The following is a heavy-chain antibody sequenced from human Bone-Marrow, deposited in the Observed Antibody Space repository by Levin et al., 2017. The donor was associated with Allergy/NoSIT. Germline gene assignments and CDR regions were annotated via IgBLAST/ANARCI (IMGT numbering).Heavy chain of an antibody. J-gene: IGHJ3*02. Sequence: LPGGSLRLSCAASGFTFSSYGMHWVRQAPGKGLEWVAVIWYDGSNKYYADSVKGRFTISRDNSKNTLYLQMNSLRAEDTAVYYCARAGGDYYDSSGYYSQDAFDIWGQGTMVTVSS. V-gene: IGHV3-33*01. CDR3: ARAGGDYYDSSGYYSQDAFDI. CDR2: IWYDGSNK. CDR1: GFTFSSYG. D-gene: IGHD3-22*01.